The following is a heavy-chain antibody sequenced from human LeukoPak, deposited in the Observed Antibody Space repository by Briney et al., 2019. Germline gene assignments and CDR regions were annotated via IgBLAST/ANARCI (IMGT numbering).Heavy chain of an antibody. CDR2: IKQDGSEK. CDR3: ARTQTYYDFWSGPSDPYFDY. V-gene: IGHV3-7*01. Sequence: GGSLRLSCAASGFTFSSYWMSWARQAPGKGLEWVANIKQDGSEKYYVDSVKGRFTISRDNAKNSLYLQMNSLRAEDTAVYYCARTQTYYDFWSGPSDPYFDYWGQGTLVTVSS. J-gene: IGHJ4*02. CDR1: GFTFSSYW. D-gene: IGHD3-3*01.